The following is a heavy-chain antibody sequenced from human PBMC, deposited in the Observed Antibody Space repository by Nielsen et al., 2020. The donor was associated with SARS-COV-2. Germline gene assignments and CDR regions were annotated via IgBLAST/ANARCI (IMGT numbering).Heavy chain of an antibody. Sequence: ASVKVSCKASGYTFTSYAMNWVRQAPGQGLEWMGWINTNTGNPTYAQGFTGRFVFSLDTSVSTAYLQISSLKAEDTAVYYCARDPGYSSSWYYYYYGMDVWGQGTSVTVSS. D-gene: IGHD6-13*01. CDR1: GYTFTSYA. CDR3: ARDPGYSSSWYYYYYGMDV. CDR2: INTNTGNP. V-gene: IGHV7-4-1*02. J-gene: IGHJ6*02.